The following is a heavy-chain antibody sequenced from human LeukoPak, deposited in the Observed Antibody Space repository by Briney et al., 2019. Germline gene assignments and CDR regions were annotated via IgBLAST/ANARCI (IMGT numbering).Heavy chain of an antibody. J-gene: IGHJ5*02. CDR2: IYYSGST. V-gene: IGHV4-59*12. D-gene: IGHD2-21*01. CDR3: AKDRAPYCGGDCYPNNWFDP. Sequence: SETLSLTCTVSGGSISSYYWSWIRQPPGKGLEWIGYIYYSGSTNYNPSLKSRVTISVDTSKNQFSLQLNSVTPEDTAVYYCAKDRAPYCGGDCYPNNWFDPWGQGTLVTVSS. CDR1: GGSISSYY.